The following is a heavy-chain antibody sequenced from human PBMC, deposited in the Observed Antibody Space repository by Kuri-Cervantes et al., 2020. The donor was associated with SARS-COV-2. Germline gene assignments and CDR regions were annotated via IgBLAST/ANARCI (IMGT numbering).Heavy chain of an antibody. D-gene: IGHD4-11*01. CDR3: ARGYSNEIYYYYMDV. Sequence: SETLSLTCTVSGGSISSYYWSWIRQPAGKGLEWIGRIYTSGSTNYNPSLKSRVTMSVDTSKNQFSLKLSSVTAADTAVYYCARGYSNEIYYYYMDVWGKGTTVTVSS. CDR1: GGSISSYY. V-gene: IGHV4-4*07. J-gene: IGHJ6*03. CDR2: IYTSGST.